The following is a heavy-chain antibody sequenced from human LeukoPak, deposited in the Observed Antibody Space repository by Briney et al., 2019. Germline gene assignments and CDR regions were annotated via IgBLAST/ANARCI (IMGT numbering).Heavy chain of an antibody. CDR3: ARADPSGYYQPFDY. D-gene: IGHD5-12*01. CDR2: IYYSGST. V-gene: IGHV4-59*12. Sequence: PSETLSLTCTVSGGSISSYYWSWIRQPPGKGLEWIGYIYYSGSTYYNPSLKSRVTISVDTSKNQFSLKLSSVTAADTAVYYCARADPSGYYQPFDYWGQGTLVTVSS. CDR1: GGSISSYY. J-gene: IGHJ4*02.